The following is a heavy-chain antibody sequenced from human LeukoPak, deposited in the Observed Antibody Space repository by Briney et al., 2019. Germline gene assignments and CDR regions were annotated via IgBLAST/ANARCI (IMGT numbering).Heavy chain of an antibody. CDR1: GGSISSGGYY. Sequence: PSETLSLTCTVSGGSISSGGYYWSWIRQHPGKGLEWIGYIYYSGSTYYNPSLKSRVTISVDTSKNQFSLKLSSVTAADTAVYYCARVPPYGGNSAPWGQGTLVTVSS. D-gene: IGHD4-23*01. V-gene: IGHV4-31*03. CDR3: ARVPPYGGNSAP. CDR2: IYYSGST. J-gene: IGHJ5*02.